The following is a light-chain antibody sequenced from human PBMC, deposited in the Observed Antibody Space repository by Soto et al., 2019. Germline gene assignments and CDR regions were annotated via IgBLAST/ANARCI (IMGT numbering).Light chain of an antibody. CDR2: INSDGRH. Sequence: QPVLTQSPSASASLGASVKLPCSLSSRHTNYAIAWHQVQPEKGPRYLMKINSDGRHIKGDGIPDRFSGSSSGAERYLTISSLRSEDEADYYCLTWGPGIWVFGGGTKLTVL. CDR3: LTWGPGIWV. J-gene: IGLJ3*02. CDR1: SRHTNYA. V-gene: IGLV4-69*01.